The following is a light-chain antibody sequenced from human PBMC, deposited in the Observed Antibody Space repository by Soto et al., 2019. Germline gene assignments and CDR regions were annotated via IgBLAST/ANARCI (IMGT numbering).Light chain of an antibody. V-gene: IGLV2-14*01. Sequence: QSVLTQPASVSGSPGQSITTSCTGTSSDVGAYNYVSWYQQHPGKGPRLVICDVGNRPTVVSNRFAGTKCGHTASLTISRFQVEDEADYYCSSYSSSTPFFAFGIGTMVPVL. CDR1: SSDVGAYNY. J-gene: IGLJ1*01. CDR3: SSYSSSTPFFA. CDR2: DVG.